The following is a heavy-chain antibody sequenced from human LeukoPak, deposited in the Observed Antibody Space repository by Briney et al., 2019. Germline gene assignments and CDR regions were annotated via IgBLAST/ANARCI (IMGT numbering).Heavy chain of an antibody. Sequence: PGGSLRLSCAASGFTFSSYGMHWVRQAPGKGLEWVAVIWYDGSNKYYADSVKGRFTISRDSSKNTLYLQMNSLRAEDTAVYYCARDRGDKLWFFDWYFDLWGRGTLVTVSS. D-gene: IGHD5-18*01. CDR2: IWYDGSNK. V-gene: IGHV3-33*01. J-gene: IGHJ2*01. CDR3: ARDRGDKLWFFDWYFDL. CDR1: GFTFSSYG.